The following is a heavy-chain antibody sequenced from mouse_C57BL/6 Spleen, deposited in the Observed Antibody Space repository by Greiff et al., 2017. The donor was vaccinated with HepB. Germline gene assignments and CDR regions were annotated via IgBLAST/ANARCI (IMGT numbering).Heavy chain of an antibody. CDR1: GYTFTSYW. Sequence: QVQLQQSGAELVMPGASVKLSCKASGYTFTSYWMPWVKQRPGQGLEWIGEIDPSDSYTNYNQKFKGKSTLTVDKSSSTAYMQLSSLTSEDSAVYYCARRRYGSSLWYCDVWGTGTTVTVSS. CDR2: IDPSDSYT. V-gene: IGHV1-69*01. D-gene: IGHD1-1*01. CDR3: ARRRYGSSLWYCDV. J-gene: IGHJ1*03.